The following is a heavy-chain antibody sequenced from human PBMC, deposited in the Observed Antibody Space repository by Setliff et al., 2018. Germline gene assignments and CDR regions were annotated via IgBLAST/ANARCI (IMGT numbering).Heavy chain of an antibody. Sequence: ESLKISCVASGFTFRTFSMHWVRQDPGKGLVWVSSISPDSIHIYYADSVKGRLTISRDNALDSLYLQMNSLGAEDTAVYYCARSPANGGQEAFDIWGRGTMVTVSS. J-gene: IGHJ3*02. CDR2: ISPDSIHI. CDR1: GFTFRTFS. V-gene: IGHV3-21*01. CDR3: ARSPANGGQEAFDI. D-gene: IGHD6-25*01.